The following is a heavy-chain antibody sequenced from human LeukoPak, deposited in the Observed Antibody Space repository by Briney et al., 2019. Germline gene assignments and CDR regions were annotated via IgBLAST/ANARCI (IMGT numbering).Heavy chain of an antibody. CDR3: ATQLLRYFDWSLDY. CDR2: FDPEDGET. Sequence: ASVKVSCKVSGYTLTELSMHWVRQAPGKGLEWMGGFDPEDGETIYAQEFQGRVTMTEDTSTDTAYMELSSLRSEDTAVYYCATQLLRYFDWSLDYWGQGTLVTVSS. V-gene: IGHV1-24*01. D-gene: IGHD3-9*01. J-gene: IGHJ4*02. CDR1: GYTLTELS.